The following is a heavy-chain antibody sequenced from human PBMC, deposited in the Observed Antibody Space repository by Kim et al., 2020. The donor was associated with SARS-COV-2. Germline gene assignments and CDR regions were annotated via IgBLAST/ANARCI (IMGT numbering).Heavy chain of an antibody. J-gene: IGHJ4*02. D-gene: IGHD6-13*01. CDR2: IWYDGNKK. Sequence: GGSLRLSCAASGFTFSSYGMHWVRQAPGKGLEWVAVIWYDGNKKYYADSVKGRFTISRDNSKNTLYLQMNSLRAEDTAVYYFVRDLVTWAAAAEPRSPFDYWGQGTLVTVSS. CDR1: GFTFSSYG. V-gene: IGHV3-33*01. CDR3: VRDLVTWAAAAEPRSPFDY.